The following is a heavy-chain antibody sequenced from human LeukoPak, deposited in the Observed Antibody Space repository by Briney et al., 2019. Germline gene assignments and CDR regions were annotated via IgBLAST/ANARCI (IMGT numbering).Heavy chain of an antibody. Sequence: ASVKVSCKASGYTFTSYYMHWVRQAPGQGLEWMGIINPSGGSTSYAQKFQGRVTMTRDMSTSTVYMELSSLRSDDTAVYYCARSGYCSGGSCYSGAFDIWGQGTMVTVSS. J-gene: IGHJ3*02. CDR3: ARSGYCSGGSCYSGAFDI. D-gene: IGHD2-15*01. CDR2: INPSGGST. CDR1: GYTFTSYY. V-gene: IGHV1-46*01.